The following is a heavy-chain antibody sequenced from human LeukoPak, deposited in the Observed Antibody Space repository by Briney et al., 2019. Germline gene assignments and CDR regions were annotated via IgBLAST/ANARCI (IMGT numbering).Heavy chain of an antibody. Sequence: GASLQISCKASGYSFTSYWIGWGRQMPGKGLGWMGIIYPGGSDTRYSPSCQGQLTISANKSISTAYLQWSSLKASDTAMYYCARRGDGYKNFDDWGQGTLVTVSS. V-gene: IGHV5-51*01. CDR2: IYPGGSDT. CDR3: ARRGDGYKNFDD. CDR1: GYSFTSYW. J-gene: IGHJ4*02. D-gene: IGHD5-24*01.